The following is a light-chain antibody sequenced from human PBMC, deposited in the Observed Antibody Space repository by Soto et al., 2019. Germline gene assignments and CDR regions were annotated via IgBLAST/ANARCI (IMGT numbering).Light chain of an antibody. J-gene: IGLJ1*01. CDR2: YDD. Sequence: VLTQPPSVSEAPRQRVTISCSGSSSNIGNNAVNWYQQLPGKAPKLLIYYDDLLPSGVSDRFSGSKSGTSASLAISGLPSVVGPVYSCAAWDATLNADFFGPGTKVT. V-gene: IGLV1-36*01. CDR1: SSNIGNNA. CDR3: AAWDATLNADF.